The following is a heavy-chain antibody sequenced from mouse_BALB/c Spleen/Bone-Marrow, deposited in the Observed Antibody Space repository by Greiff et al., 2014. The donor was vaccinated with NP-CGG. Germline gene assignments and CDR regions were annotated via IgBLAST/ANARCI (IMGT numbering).Heavy chain of an antibody. CDR3: ASPYYRYDGFAY. CDR1: GYTFTSYV. Sequence: QLVESGPELVKPGASVKMSCKASGYTFTSYVMHWVKQKPGQGLEWIGYINPYNDGTKYNEKFKGKATLTSDKSSSTAYMELSSLTSEDSAVYYRASPYYRYDGFAYWGQGTLVTVSA. V-gene: IGHV1-14*01. CDR2: INPYNDGT. D-gene: IGHD2-14*01. J-gene: IGHJ3*01.